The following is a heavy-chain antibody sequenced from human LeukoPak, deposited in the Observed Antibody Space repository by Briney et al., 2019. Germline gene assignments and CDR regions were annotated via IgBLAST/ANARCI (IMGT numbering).Heavy chain of an antibody. CDR3: ARFFGSSLFDY. V-gene: IGHV1-18*01. D-gene: IGHD6-6*01. CDR2: ISAYNGNT. Sequence: ASVKVSCKASGYTFTSYGISWVRQAPGQGLEWMGWISAYNGNTNYAQKLQGRVTTTTDTSTSTAYMELRSLGSDDTAVYYCARFFGSSLFDYWGQGTLVNVSS. CDR1: GYTFTSYG. J-gene: IGHJ4*02.